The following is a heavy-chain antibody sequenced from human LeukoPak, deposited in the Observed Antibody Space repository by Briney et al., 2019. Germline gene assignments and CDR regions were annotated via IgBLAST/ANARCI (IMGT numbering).Heavy chain of an antibody. V-gene: IGHV3-23*01. Sequence: PRGSLRLSCAASGFTFSSYAMSWVRQAPGEGLGWVSVIWGGGGRTNYAGSVKGRFTISRDNSKNTLYLHMNSLRAEDAAVYYCAKGPTYYYDTSGYVDYWGQGTLVTVSS. J-gene: IGHJ4*02. CDR3: AKGPTYYYDTSGYVDY. D-gene: IGHD3-22*01. CDR2: IWGGGGRT. CDR1: GFTFSSYA.